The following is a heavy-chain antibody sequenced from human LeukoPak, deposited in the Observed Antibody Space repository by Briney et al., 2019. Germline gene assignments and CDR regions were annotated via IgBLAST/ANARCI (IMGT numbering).Heavy chain of an antibody. Sequence: GVAVRLSCAASGFTFSSYWMHWVRQAPGKGLVWVSRINTDAPSTRYADSEKGRFTISRDNAKNTLYLQMNSLRAEDTAVYYCARGRLGEFSPHDYWGQGTLVPVSS. CDR2: INTDAPST. V-gene: IGHV3-74*01. CDR1: GFTFSSYW. D-gene: IGHD3-16*02. J-gene: IGHJ4*02. CDR3: ARGRLGEFSPHDY.